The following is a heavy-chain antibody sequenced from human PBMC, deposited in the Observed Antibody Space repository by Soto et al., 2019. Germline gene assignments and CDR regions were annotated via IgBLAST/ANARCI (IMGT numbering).Heavy chain of an antibody. V-gene: IGHV4-34*01. CDR2: INHSGST. CDR1: GGSFSGYY. J-gene: IGHJ4*02. CDR3: ARGIRGSSGWYGRPVDY. Sequence: SETLSLTCAVYGGSFSGYYWSWIRQPPGKGLEWIGEINHSGSTNYNPSLKSRVTISVDTSKNQFSLKLSSVTAADTAVYYCARGIRGSSGWYGRPVDYWGQGTLVTVSS. D-gene: IGHD6-19*01.